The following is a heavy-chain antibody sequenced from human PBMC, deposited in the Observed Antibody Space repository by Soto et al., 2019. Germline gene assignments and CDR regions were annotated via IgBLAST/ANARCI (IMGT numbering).Heavy chain of an antibody. CDR3: ARSHTTWAVKSGWFY. D-gene: IGHD6-19*01. CDR2: IKQDGSEK. Sequence: HGGSLRLSCAASGFTFSSYWMSWVRQAPGKGLEWVANIKQDGSEKYYVVSVKGRFTISRDNAKNSLYVQMNSLRAEDTAVYYCARSHTTWAVKSGWFYWGQGTLVTVSS. V-gene: IGHV3-7*05. CDR1: GFTFSSYW. J-gene: IGHJ4*02.